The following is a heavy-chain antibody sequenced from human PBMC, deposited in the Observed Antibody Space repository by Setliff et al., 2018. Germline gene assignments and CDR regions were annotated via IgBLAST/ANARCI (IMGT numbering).Heavy chain of an antibody. CDR3: ARGRNIAARLLDS. Sequence: PSETLSLTCAIYGESSSGYYWSWIRQSPGKGLEWIGYIYYSGSTYYNPSLKSRVTISVDTSKNQFSLKLSSVTAADTAVYYCARGRNIAARLLDSWGQGTLVTVSS. J-gene: IGHJ4*02. V-gene: IGHV4-34*09. D-gene: IGHD6-6*01. CDR1: GESSSGYY. CDR2: IYYSGST.